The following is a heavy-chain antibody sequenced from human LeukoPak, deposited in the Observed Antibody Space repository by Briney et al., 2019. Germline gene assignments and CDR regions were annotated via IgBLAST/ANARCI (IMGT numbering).Heavy chain of an antibody. J-gene: IGHJ4*02. CDR1: GFTFSKYG. CDR2: IWLDGSHE. CDR3: ARLGGQGGHSVDY. Sequence: GGSLRLSCAASGFTFSKYGMHWVRQAPGKGLEWVAMIWLDGSHEYYADSVKGRFTVSRDNSKNTLYLQMNSVRVGDTAVYYCARLGGQGGHSVDYWGQGTLVTVSS. D-gene: IGHD2-15*01. V-gene: IGHV3-33*01.